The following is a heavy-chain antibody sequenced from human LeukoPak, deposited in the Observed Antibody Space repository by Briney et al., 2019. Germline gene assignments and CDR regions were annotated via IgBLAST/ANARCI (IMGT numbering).Heavy chain of an antibody. CDR2: ITTSTGKP. D-gene: IGHD3-16*01. J-gene: IGHJ4*02. CDR1: GYTFTVHS. CDR3: ARDASMINFDY. Sequence: GASVTVSCKASGYTFTVHSINWLRQAPGQGLEWMGWITTSTGKPTYAQGFTGRFVFSLDTSVSTTYLHINSLKAEDTAVYYCARDASMINFDYWGQGSLVTVSS. V-gene: IGHV7-4-1*02.